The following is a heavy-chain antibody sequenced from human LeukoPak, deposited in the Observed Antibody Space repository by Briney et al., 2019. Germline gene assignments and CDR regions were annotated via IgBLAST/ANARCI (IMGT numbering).Heavy chain of an antibody. D-gene: IGHD4-17*01. CDR3: ATVDYGAFDI. V-gene: IGHV3-21*01. CDR1: GFTLSSYN. J-gene: IGHJ3*02. Sequence: PGGSLRLSCAASGFTLSSYNMNWVRQAPGKGLEWVSSISSSSYIYYADSVKGRFTISRDNAKNSLYLQMNSLRAEDTAVYYCATVDYGAFDIWGQGTMVTVSS. CDR2: ISSSSYI.